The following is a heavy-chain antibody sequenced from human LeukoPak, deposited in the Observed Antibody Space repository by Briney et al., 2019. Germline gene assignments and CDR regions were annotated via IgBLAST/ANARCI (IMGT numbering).Heavy chain of an antibody. CDR1: GFSLSTSGMR. Sequence: SGPTLLNPTQTLTLTCTFSGFSLSTSGMRVSWIRQPPGKALEWLARIDWDDDKFYSTSLKTRLTISKDTSKNQVVLTMTNMDPVDTATYYCARVPYSSGWYYFDYWGQGTLVTVSS. CDR2: IDWDDDK. D-gene: IGHD6-19*01. V-gene: IGHV2-70*04. J-gene: IGHJ4*02. CDR3: ARVPYSSGWYYFDY.